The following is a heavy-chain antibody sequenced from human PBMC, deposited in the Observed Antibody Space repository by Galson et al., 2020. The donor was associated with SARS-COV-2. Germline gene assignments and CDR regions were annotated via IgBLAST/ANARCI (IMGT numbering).Heavy chain of an antibody. V-gene: IGHV3-74*01. D-gene: IGHD2-21*01. CDR1: GCTFSRFD. CDR2: LNSDGISA. CDR3: ASRGVVIRDISFDN. Sequence: GGSLRLSCEASGCTFSRFDMHWVRQAPGKGLVGVSRLNSDGISAFYADSVEGRFTISRDNAKSTLYLQMHSLRAEDKAVYYCASRGVVIRDISFDNWGQGTLVTVSS. J-gene: IGHJ4*02.